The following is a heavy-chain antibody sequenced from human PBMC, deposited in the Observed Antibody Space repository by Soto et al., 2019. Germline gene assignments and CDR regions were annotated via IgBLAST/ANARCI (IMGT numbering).Heavy chain of an antibody. CDR3: ARQVDARGSYYDFWSGYFGGRNYGMDV. J-gene: IGHJ6*02. V-gene: IGHV4-39*01. D-gene: IGHD3-3*01. CDR2: IYYSGST. CDR1: GGSISSSSYY. Sequence: SETLSLTCTVSGGSISSSSYYWGWIRQPPGKGLEWIGSIYYSGSTYYNPSLKSRVTISVDTFKNQFSLKLSSVTAADTAVYYCARQVDARGSYYDFWSGYFGGRNYGMDVWGQGTTVTVSS.